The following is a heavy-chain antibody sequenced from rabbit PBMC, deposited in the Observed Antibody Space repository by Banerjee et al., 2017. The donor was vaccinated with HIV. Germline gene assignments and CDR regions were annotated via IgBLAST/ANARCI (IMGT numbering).Heavy chain of an antibody. Sequence: QEQLVESGGGLVQPGGSLKLSCKASGFDFSSYGVSWVRQAPGKGLEWIGYIDPVFGSTYYASWVNGRFTISSHNAQNTLYLQLNSLTAADTATYFCVRVQYSYGYDGYAYALFSLRGPGTLVTVS. CDR2: IDPVFGST. CDR1: GFDFSSYG. V-gene: IGHV1S47*01. J-gene: IGHJ4*01. CDR3: VRVQYSYGYDGYAYALFSL. D-gene: IGHD6-1*01.